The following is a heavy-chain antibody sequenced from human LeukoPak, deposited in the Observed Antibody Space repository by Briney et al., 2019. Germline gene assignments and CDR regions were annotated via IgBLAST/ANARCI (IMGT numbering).Heavy chain of an antibody. CDR3: AREGYCSSTSCYDETGNWFDP. CDR1: GYTFTGYY. J-gene: IGHJ5*02. Sequence: ASVKVSCKASGYTFTGYYMHWVRQAPGQGLEWMGWINPNSGGTNYAQKFQGRVTMTRGTSISTAYMELSRLRSDDTAVYYCAREGYCSSTSCYDETGNWFDPWGQGTLVTVSS. CDR2: INPNSGGT. D-gene: IGHD2-2*01. V-gene: IGHV1-2*02.